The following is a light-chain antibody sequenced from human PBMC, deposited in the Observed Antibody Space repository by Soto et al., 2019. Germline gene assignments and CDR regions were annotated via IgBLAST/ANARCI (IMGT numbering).Light chain of an antibody. V-gene: IGKV3-11*01. CDR2: DAS. J-gene: IGKJ4*01. Sequence: EIVLTQSPATLSLSPGERVTLSCRASQSVSTDLVWYQQKPGQAPRLLLYDASNRATGIPARFSGSGSGTDFTLTISSLEPEDCAVYYCQQRSIWPLTFGGGTKVEIK. CDR3: QQRSIWPLT. CDR1: QSVSTD.